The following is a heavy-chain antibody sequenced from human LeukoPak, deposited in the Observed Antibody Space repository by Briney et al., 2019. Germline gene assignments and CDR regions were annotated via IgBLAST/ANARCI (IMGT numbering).Heavy chain of an antibody. CDR2: TNCRGDDN. V-gene: IGHV3-21*01. CDR3: AREGSIVPHQDLDY. D-gene: IGHD2-8*01. CDR1: GFTFSSYS. Sequence: PGGSLRLSCAASGFTFSSYSMNWVRQAPGKGLEWVSSTNCRGDDNYYADSVKGRFTISRDNAKNSLYLQMYSLRVEDTAVYYCAREGSIVPHQDLDYWGQGTLVTVSS. J-gene: IGHJ4*02.